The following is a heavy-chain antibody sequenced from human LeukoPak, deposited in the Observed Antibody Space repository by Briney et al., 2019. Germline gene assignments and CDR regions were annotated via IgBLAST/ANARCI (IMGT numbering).Heavy chain of an antibody. Sequence: GESLKISCKGSGYSFTSYWIGCVRQMPGKGLEWMGIIYPGDSDTRYSPSFQGQVTISADKSISTAYLQWSSLKASDTAMYYYALRGLGYCSSTSCRTFNYWGQGTLVTVSS. J-gene: IGHJ4*02. CDR1: GYSFTSYW. CDR3: ALRGLGYCSSTSCRTFNY. V-gene: IGHV5-51*01. CDR2: IYPGDSDT. D-gene: IGHD2-2*01.